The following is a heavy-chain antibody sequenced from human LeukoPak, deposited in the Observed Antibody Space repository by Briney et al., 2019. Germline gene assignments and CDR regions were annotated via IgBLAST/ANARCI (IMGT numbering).Heavy chain of an antibody. CDR1: GGTFSSYA. V-gene: IGHV1-69*06. J-gene: IGHJ4*02. CDR3: ASHHHSSRYYWPFDY. CDR2: IIPIFGTA. Sequence: GASVKVSCKASGGTFSSYAISWVRQAPGQGLEWMGGIIPIFGTANYAQKFQGRVTITADKSTSTAYMELSSLRSEDTAVYYCASHHHSSRYYWPFDYWGQGTLVTVSS. D-gene: IGHD3-22*01.